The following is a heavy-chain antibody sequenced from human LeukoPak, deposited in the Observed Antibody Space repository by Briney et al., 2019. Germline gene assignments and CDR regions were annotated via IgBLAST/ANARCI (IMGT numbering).Heavy chain of an antibody. CDR1: GFTFSDYT. J-gene: IGHJ4*02. D-gene: IGHD6-13*01. CDR2: ISYDGSQK. CDR3: ARANSSSWHYFDD. Sequence: GRSLRLSCAASGFTFSDYTMHWVRQAPGKGLEWVAVISYDGSQKYYADSVTGRFTISRGNSKNTVYLQMNRLRVGDTAVFYCARANSSSWHYFDDWGQGTLVTVSS. V-gene: IGHV3-30*04.